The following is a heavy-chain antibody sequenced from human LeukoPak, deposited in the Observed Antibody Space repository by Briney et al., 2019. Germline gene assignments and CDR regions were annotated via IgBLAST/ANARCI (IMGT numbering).Heavy chain of an antibody. J-gene: IGHJ4*02. CDR1: GFTFSDYS. CDR2: ISSTSTYI. CDR3: ARVYCSGANCYSVFDY. D-gene: IGHD2-15*01. Sequence: GGSLRLSCAASGFTFSDYSMNWVRQAPGRGLEWVSSISSTSTYIKYADSVKGRFTISRDNAKNSLYLQMNSLRAEDSAVYYCARVYCSGANCYSVFDYWGQGTLVTVSS. V-gene: IGHV3-21*01.